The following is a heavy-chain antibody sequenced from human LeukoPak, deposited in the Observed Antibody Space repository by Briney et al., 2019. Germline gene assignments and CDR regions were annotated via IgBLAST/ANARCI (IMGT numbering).Heavy chain of an antibody. Sequence: GGSLSFSCTAPGFTLGDQAMSGVGQAQGEGLKWVASIKQDGSEKYYVDSVKGRFTISRDNAKNSLYLQMNSLRVEDTAVYYCARAGSGTSRDYWGQGTLVTVSS. CDR1: GFTLGDQA. J-gene: IGHJ4*02. D-gene: IGHD3-10*01. V-gene: IGHV3-7*03. CDR3: ARAGSGTSRDY. CDR2: IKQDGSEK.